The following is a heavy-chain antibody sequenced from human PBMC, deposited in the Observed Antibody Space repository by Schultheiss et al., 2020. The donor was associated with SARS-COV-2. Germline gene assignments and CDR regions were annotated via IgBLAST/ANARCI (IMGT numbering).Heavy chain of an antibody. Sequence: GGSLRLSCAASRFTFSSYGMHWVRQAPGKGLEWVAVIWYDGSNKYYADSVKGRFTISRDDAKNSLYLQMNSLRAEDTAVYYCARSMVRGVTVAFDIWGQGTMVTVSS. CDR1: RFTFSSYG. CDR2: IWYDGSNK. D-gene: IGHD3-10*01. J-gene: IGHJ3*02. CDR3: ARSMVRGVTVAFDI. V-gene: IGHV3-33*01.